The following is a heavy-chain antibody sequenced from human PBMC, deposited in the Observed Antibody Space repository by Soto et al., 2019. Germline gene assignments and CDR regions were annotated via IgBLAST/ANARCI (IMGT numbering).Heavy chain of an antibody. V-gene: IGHV4-34*01. CDR2: INHSGRT. J-gene: IGHJ6*02. CDR3: ARGPRCINTSCSNDFYHFGLDV. CDR1: GGSVCGYF. D-gene: IGHD2-2*01. Sequence: PSYCLSLRSAVYGGSVCGYFWTWVRQAPGKGLEWIGEINHSGRTNTNPSLKSRISTSVDTSKNQFSLRLSSVTAADTAFYYCARGPRCINTSCSNDFYHFGLDVWGQRPSVTVSS.